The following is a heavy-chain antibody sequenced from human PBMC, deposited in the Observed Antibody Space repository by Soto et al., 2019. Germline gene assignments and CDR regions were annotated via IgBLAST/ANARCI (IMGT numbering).Heavy chain of an antibody. J-gene: IGHJ3*02. CDR2: INPNGGST. Sequence: GASVKVSCKASGYTFINYYMHWVRQAPVQGLEWMGIINPNGGSTTYAQKFQGRVTLTRDTSTNTVNMELSSLRSEDTAVYYCAREKWLVRRNDPFDIWGQGTMVTVSS. V-gene: IGHV1-46*01. CDR3: AREKWLVRRNDPFDI. D-gene: IGHD6-19*01. CDR1: GYTFINYY.